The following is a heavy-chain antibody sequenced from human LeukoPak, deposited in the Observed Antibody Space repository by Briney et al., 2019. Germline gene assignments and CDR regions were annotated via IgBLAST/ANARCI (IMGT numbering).Heavy chain of an antibody. CDR3: AKGYYDILTGYYCDY. D-gene: IGHD3-9*01. V-gene: IGHV3-30*18. CDR2: MSYDGSNK. CDR1: GFTFSSYG. J-gene: IGHJ4*02. Sequence: GGSLRLSCAASGFTFSSYGMHWVRQAPGKGLEWVAVMSYDGSNKYYADSVKGRFTISRDNSKNTLYLQMNSLRAEDTAVYYCAKGYYDILTGYYCDYWGQGTLVTVSS.